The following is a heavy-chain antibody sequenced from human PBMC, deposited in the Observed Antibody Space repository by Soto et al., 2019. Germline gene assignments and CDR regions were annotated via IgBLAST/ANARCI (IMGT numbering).Heavy chain of an antibody. CDR3: AKRGSGSYVDY. D-gene: IGHD1-26*01. V-gene: IGHV3-23*01. J-gene: IGHJ4*02. CDR2: IRGSGGST. CDR1: GFTFSSYA. Sequence: EVQLLESGGGWVQPGGSLRLSCAASGFTFSSYAMNWVRQAPGKGLEWVSVIRGSGGSTYYAGSVNGRFSITRDSSKNTLYLQMNSVRDEDMAVYYCAKRGSGSYVDYWGQATLVTVSP.